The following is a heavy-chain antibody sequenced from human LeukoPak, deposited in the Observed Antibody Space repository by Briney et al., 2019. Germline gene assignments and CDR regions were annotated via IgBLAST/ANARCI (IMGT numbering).Heavy chain of an antibody. CDR2: ISGSGGST. Sequence: GGSLRLSCAASGFTFSSYAMSWVRQAPGKGLEWVSAISGSGGSTYYADSVKGRFTISRDNSKNTLYLQMNSLRAEDTAVYYCAKDLSSYYYDSSGSPTFDPWGQGTLVTVSS. V-gene: IGHV3-23*01. CDR1: GFTFSSYA. CDR3: AKDLSSYYYDSSGSPTFDP. D-gene: IGHD3-22*01. J-gene: IGHJ5*02.